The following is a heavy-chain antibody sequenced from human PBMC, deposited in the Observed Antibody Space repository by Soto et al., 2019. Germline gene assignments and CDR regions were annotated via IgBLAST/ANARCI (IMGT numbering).Heavy chain of an antibody. J-gene: IGHJ5*02. CDR1: GGSISSSRYY. V-gene: IGHV4-39*01. CDR3: ARHVWEQQLVYNWFDP. D-gene: IGHD6-13*01. Sequence: PSETLSLTCTVSGGSISSSRYYWGWIRQPPGQVLEWIGSIYYSGSTYYNPSLQSRVTVSVDTSKNQFSLRLSSVTAADTAVYYCARHVWEQQLVYNWFDPWGQGTLVTVSS. CDR2: IYYSGST.